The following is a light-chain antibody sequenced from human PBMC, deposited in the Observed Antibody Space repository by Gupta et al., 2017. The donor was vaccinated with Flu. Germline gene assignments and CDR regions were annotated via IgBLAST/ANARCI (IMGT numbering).Light chain of an antibody. J-gene: IGKJ2*01. CDR3: QQYDTSPFT. V-gene: IGKV3-20*01. CDR1: HSVGSNY. CDR2: GES. Sequence: GPPSFPPEDRATLSCRASHSVGSNYLTWYQQKPGLAPRLLIYGESKTSTGIPDRFSASGSGTDFTLTISMHVTEHVAVYCRQQYDTSPFTFEQGTKLEIK.